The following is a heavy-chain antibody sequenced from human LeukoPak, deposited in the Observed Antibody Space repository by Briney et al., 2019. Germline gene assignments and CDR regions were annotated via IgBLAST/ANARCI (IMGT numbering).Heavy chain of an antibody. CDR1: GFTFSSYW. D-gene: IGHD3-16*02. J-gene: IGHJ4*02. CDR2: IKQDGSEK. V-gene: IGHV3-7*03. CDR3: AKARGLNSWGVIPTSDY. Sequence: GGSLRLSCAASGFTFSSYWMSWVRQAPGKGLEWVANIKQDGSEKYYVDSVKGRFTISRDNSKNTLYLQMNSLRAEDTAVYYCAKARGLNSWGVIPTSDYWGQGTLVTVSS.